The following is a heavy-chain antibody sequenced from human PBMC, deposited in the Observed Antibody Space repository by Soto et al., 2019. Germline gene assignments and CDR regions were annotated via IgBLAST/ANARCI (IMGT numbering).Heavy chain of an antibody. CDR1: GYTLTELS. D-gene: IGHD3-10*01. CDR3: ARVNGSFDY. J-gene: IGHJ4*02. V-gene: IGHV1-24*01. Sequence: GASVKVSCKVSGYTLTELSMHWVRQAPGKGLEWMGGFDPEDGETIYAQKFQGRVTITADTSTDTAYMELSSLRSEDTAVYYCARVNGSFDYWGQGTLVTVSS. CDR2: FDPEDGET.